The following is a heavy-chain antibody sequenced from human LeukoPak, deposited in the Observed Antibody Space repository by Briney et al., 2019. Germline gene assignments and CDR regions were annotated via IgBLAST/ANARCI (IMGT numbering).Heavy chain of an antibody. CDR1: GFTFNTYA. Sequence: PGESLRLSCAASGFTFNTYAMNWVRQAPGEGLEWVSTISGGGGSTYYADSVKGRSTISRDNSKNTLDLQMNSLRAEDTAVYYCARETVTNHDAFDIWGQGAMVTVSS. CDR2: ISGGGGST. CDR3: ARETVTNHDAFDI. V-gene: IGHV3-23*01. D-gene: IGHD4-11*01. J-gene: IGHJ3*02.